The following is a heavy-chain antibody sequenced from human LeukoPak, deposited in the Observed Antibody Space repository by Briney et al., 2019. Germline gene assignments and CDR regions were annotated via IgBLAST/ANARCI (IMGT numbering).Heavy chain of an antibody. Sequence: SRSLSLTCAVSGYSISSGYYWGWIRQPPGKGLEWIGSIYNSGSTYYNPSLKSRVTISVDTSKNQFSLKLSSVTAADTAVYYCARESRRYYYGSGSYYIDYWGQGTLVTVSS. CDR1: GYSISSGYY. D-gene: IGHD3-10*01. J-gene: IGHJ4*02. CDR2: IYNSGST. V-gene: IGHV4-38-2*02. CDR3: ARESRRYYYGSGSYYIDY.